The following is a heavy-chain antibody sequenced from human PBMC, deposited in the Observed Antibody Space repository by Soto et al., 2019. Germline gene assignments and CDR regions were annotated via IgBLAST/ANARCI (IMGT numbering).Heavy chain of an antibody. CDR1: GGSIISSSYY. CDR2: IYYSGST. V-gene: IGHV4-39*01. D-gene: IGHD6-19*01. CDR3: ARLSAVAVTGYYYYGMDV. J-gene: IGHJ6*02. Sequence: PAETLSLTCTVSGGSIISSSYYWFCIRQPPGKGLEWIGSIYYSGSTYYNPSLKSRVTISVDTSKNQFSLKLSSVTAAETAVYYCARLSAVAVTGYYYYGMDVWGQGTTVTVSS.